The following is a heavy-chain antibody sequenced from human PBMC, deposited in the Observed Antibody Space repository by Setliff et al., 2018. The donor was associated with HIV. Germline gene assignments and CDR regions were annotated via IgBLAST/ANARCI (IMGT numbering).Heavy chain of an antibody. J-gene: IGHJ6*02. Sequence: SETLSLTCGVSGGSISSQYWSWIRQTPGKGLESIGYVYNSGGTNYNPSLKSRVTISVDTSKNQFSLKLSSVTAADAAVYYCGTAMYYYYGLDVWGQGIRVTVSS. V-gene: IGHV4-59*08. CDR2: VYNSGGT. D-gene: IGHD2-2*01. CDR3: GTAMYYYYGLDV. CDR1: GGSISSQY.